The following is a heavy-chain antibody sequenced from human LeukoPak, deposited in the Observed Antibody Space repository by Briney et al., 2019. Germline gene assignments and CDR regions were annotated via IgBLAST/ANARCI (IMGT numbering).Heavy chain of an antibody. CDR2: ISAYNANT. CDR1: GSTFTNSG. D-gene: IGHD1-26*01. Sequence: GAPVKVSCKPSGSTFTNSGIIWLRQAPGQGLKGMGWISAYNANTNYPQKVQGRVTLATDTSTSTAYMELRSLTSDDTAVYYCARSHSDSLRAPFDYWGQGTLVTVSS. V-gene: IGHV1-18*01. CDR3: ARSHSDSLRAPFDY. J-gene: IGHJ4*02.